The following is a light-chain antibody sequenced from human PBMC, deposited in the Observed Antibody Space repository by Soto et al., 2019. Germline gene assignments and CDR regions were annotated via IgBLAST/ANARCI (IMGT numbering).Light chain of an antibody. CDR1: QSVSSSQ. V-gene: IGKV3-20*01. J-gene: IGKJ4*01. Sequence: EVVLAQSPGTLSLSPGERATLSCRASQSVSSSQLAWFQQKPGQAPRLLIYAASWRAAGIPDRFSGSGSGTDLTLTISRLETADFAVYYCQQYASAPHTFGGGTKVEIK. CDR2: AAS. CDR3: QQYASAPHT.